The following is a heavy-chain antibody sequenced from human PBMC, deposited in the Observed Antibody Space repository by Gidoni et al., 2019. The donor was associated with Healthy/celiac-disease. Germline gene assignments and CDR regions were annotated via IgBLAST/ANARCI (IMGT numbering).Heavy chain of an antibody. CDR1: GHRVSRHSAA. CDR2: TYYRYKGYN. J-gene: IGHJ4*02. D-gene: IGHD6-13*01. Sequence: QVQLQQSGPGLVKPSQTLSLTCSISGHRVSRHSAALTWIRQAPSRGLEWLGRTYYRYKGYNDYAVSVKSRITINTDTSKNQFSLQLNSVSPEDTAVYYCAKGRDSSSWSYYFDYWGQGTLVTVSS. CDR3: AKGRDSSSWSYYFDY. V-gene: IGHV6-1*01.